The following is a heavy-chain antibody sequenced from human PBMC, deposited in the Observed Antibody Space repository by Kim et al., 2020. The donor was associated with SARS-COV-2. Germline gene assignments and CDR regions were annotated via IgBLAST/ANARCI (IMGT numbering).Heavy chain of an antibody. CDR1: GFAFSGFN. CDR2: INIRSSSI. Sequence: GGSLRLSCVASGFAFSGFNMNWVRQAPGKGLQWISFINIRSSSIYYADSVKGRFTISRDNAMKSLYLQMDSLRDDDTAVYYCAVVGNSGDGFVIWGQGTMVTVSS. D-gene: IGHD3-10*01. CDR3: AVVGNSGDGFVI. V-gene: IGHV3-48*02. J-gene: IGHJ3*02.